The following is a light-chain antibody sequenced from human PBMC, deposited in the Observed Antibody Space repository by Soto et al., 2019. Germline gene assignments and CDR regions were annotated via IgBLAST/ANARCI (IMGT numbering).Light chain of an antibody. CDR1: QSVLYTSNNKNY. V-gene: IGKV4-1*01. CDR2: WAS. J-gene: IGKJ4*01. CDR3: QQYYGTPLT. Sequence: DIVMTQSPDSLAVSLGERATINCKSSQSVLYTSNNKNYLAWYQQRPGQPPKLLIYWASNREFWVPDRFSGSGSGTDFTLTISSLQAEDVAFYYCQQYYGTPLTFVGGTKVQIK.